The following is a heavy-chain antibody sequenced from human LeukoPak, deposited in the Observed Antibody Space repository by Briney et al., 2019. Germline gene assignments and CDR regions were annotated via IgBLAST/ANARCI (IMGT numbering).Heavy chain of an antibody. CDR1: GGSISSYY. Sequence: PSETLSLTCTVSGGSISSYYWSWIRQPAGKGLEWIGRIYTSGSTNYNPSLKSRVTMSVDTSKNQFSLKLISVTAADTAVYYCARGGDSSSWYYYYGMDVWGQGTTVTVSS. D-gene: IGHD6-13*01. V-gene: IGHV4-4*07. CDR3: ARGGDSSSWYYYYGMDV. CDR2: IYTSGST. J-gene: IGHJ6*02.